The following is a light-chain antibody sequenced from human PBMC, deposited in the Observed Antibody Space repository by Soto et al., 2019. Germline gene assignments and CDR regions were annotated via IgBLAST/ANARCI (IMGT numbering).Light chain of an antibody. CDR2: VNSDGSH. CDR1: SGHSSYA. Sequence: QPVLTQSPSASASLGASVRLTCTLSSGHSSYAIAWHQQHPEKGPRYLMKVNSDGSHNKGDGIPDRFSGSTSGAERYLTISSLQSEDEADYYCQTWGTGIVVFGAGTKLTVL. V-gene: IGLV4-69*01. CDR3: QTWGTGIVV. J-gene: IGLJ2*01.